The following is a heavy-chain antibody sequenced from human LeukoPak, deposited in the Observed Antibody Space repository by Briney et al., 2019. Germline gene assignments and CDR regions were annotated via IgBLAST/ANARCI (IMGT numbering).Heavy chain of an antibody. CDR1: GYTFTSYG. CDR2: ISAYNGNT. D-gene: IGHD6-13*01. J-gene: IGHJ5*02. V-gene: IGHV1-18*01. Sequence: ASVKVSCKASGYTFTSYGISWVRQAPGQGLEWMGWISAYNGNTNYAQKLQGRVTMTTDTSTSTAYMELRSLRSDDTAVYYCARFLSSSWSQDENNWFDPWGQRTLVTVSS. CDR3: ARFLSSSWSQDENNWFDP.